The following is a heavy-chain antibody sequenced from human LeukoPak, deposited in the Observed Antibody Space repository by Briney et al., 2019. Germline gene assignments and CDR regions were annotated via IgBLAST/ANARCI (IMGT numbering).Heavy chain of an antibody. J-gene: IGHJ4*02. CDR1: GFTFSNAW. D-gene: IGHD1-26*01. Sequence: GGSLRLSCAASGFTFSNAWMSWVRQAPGKGLEWVGRIKSKTDGRTTDYAAHVKGRFTISRENTKNTLYLQMNSLKAEDTAVYYCTTEESGSYDYWGQGTLVTVSS. V-gene: IGHV3-15*01. CDR2: IKSKTDGRTT. CDR3: TTEESGSYDY.